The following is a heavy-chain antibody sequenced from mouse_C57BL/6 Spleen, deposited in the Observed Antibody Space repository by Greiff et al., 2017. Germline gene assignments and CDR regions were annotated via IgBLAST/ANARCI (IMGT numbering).Heavy chain of an antibody. Sequence: VQLQQPGAELVKPGASVKMSCKASGYTFTSYWITWVKQRPGQGLEWIGDIYPGSGSTNYNEKFKSKATLTVDTSSSTAYMQLSSLTSEDSAVYYCARFGAFYDYDDYAMDYWGQGTSVTVSS. J-gene: IGHJ4*01. CDR3: ARFGAFYDYDDYAMDY. CDR2: IYPGSGST. CDR1: GYTFTSYW. V-gene: IGHV1-55*01. D-gene: IGHD2-4*01.